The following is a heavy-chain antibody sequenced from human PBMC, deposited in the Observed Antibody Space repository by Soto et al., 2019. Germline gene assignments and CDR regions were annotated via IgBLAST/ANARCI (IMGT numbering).Heavy chain of an antibody. J-gene: IGHJ4*02. Sequence: PSETLSLTCTVSGRSISSYYWSWIRQPPGKGLEWIGYIYYSGSTNYNPSLKSRVTISVDTSKNQFSLKLSSVTAADTAVYYCARWILGGVYDYFDYWGQGTLVTVSS. CDR2: IYYSGST. D-gene: IGHD4-17*01. CDR3: ARWILGGVYDYFDY. V-gene: IGHV4-59*01. CDR1: GRSISSYY.